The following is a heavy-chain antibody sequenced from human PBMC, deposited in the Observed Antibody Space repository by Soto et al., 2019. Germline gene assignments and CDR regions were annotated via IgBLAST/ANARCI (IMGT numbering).Heavy chain of an antibody. CDR2: ISDGGDLT. V-gene: IGHV3-23*01. CDR1: GFAFSSHP. J-gene: IGHJ3*02. Sequence: PGGSLRLSCAASGFAFSSHPMSWVRQAPEKGLEWVAGISDGGDLTYNADSVRGRFTIPRDNSRNTLYLQMNSLRAEDTAVYYCARRVIGSSRAFDIWGQGTMVTVSS. CDR3: ARRVIGSSRAFDI. D-gene: IGHD3-10*01.